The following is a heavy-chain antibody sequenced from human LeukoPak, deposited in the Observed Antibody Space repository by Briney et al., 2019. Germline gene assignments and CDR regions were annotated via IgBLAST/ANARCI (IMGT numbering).Heavy chain of an antibody. CDR2: IYYSGST. J-gene: IGHJ4*02. CDR3: ARHTAMVPFDY. D-gene: IGHD5-18*01. CDR1: GGSISSSSYY. Sequence: PSEPLSLTCTVSGGSISSSSYYWGWIRQPPGKGLEWIGSIYYSGSTYYNPSLNRRVTISVDTSNNQFSLKLSSVTAADTAVYCCARHTAMVPFDYWGQGTLVTVSS. V-gene: IGHV4-39*01.